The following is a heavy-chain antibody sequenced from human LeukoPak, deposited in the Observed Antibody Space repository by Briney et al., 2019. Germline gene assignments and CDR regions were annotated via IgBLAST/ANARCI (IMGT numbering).Heavy chain of an antibody. V-gene: IGHV4-59*08. CDR2: IYHSGST. CDR1: GGSISSYY. Sequence: PSETLSLTCTVSGGSISSYYWSWIRQPPGKGLEWIGYIYHSGSTNYNPSLKSRVTISVDTSKNQFSLKLSSVTAADTAVYYCARLIGGSGSSGYLFDYWGQGTLVTVSS. J-gene: IGHJ4*02. D-gene: IGHD3-22*01. CDR3: ARLIGGSGSSGYLFDY.